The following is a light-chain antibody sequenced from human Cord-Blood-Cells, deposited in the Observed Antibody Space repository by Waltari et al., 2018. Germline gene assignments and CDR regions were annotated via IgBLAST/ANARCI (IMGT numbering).Light chain of an antibody. CDR1: QGISMY. Sequence: AIRMTQSPSSLSASTGDRVTITCRALQGISMYLAWYQQKPGKAPKLLIYAASTLQSGVPARFIGSGSGTDFTLTISCLQSEDFATYYCQQYYSYPHTFGQGTKLEIK. CDR2: AAS. J-gene: IGKJ2*01. CDR3: QQYYSYPHT. V-gene: IGKV1-8*01.